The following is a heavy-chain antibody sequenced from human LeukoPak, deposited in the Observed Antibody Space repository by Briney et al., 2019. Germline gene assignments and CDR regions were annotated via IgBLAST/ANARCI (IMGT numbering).Heavy chain of an antibody. CDR1: GFTFSSYG. Sequence: GRSLRLSCAASGFTFSSYGMHWVRQAPGKGLEWVAVIWYDGSNKYYADSVKGRFTISRDNSKNTLYLQMNSLRAEDTAVYYCAGGEYDFWSGYYLGGLYWGQGTLVTVSP. D-gene: IGHD3-3*01. V-gene: IGHV3-33*01. CDR2: IWYDGSNK. J-gene: IGHJ4*02. CDR3: AGGEYDFWSGYYLGGLY.